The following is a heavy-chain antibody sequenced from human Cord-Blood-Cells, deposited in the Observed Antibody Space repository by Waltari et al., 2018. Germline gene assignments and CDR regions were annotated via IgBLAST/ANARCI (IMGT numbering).Heavy chain of an antibody. CDR3: AGGILEWLTIDY. Sequence: QVQLQQWGAGLLKPSETLSLTCAVYGGSFSGYYWSWIRQPPGKGLEWIGEINHSGSTNYNPALKSRVTISVDTAKNQFSLKLSSVTAADTAVYYCAGGILEWLTIDYWGQGTLATVSS. V-gene: IGHV4-34*01. CDR1: GGSFSGYY. J-gene: IGHJ4*02. CDR2: INHSGST. D-gene: IGHD3-3*01.